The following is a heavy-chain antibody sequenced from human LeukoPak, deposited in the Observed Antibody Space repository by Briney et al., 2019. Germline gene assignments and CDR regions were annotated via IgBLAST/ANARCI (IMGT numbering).Heavy chain of an antibody. Sequence: ASVKVSCTASGYTFTGYYMHWVRHAPGQGLGWMGWINPNSGATNYAQKFPGRVTMTRNTSTNTAYMELSRLTSDDTAVYYCARFRSSGWYSLDYWGQGTLVTVSS. V-gene: IGHV1-2*02. CDR2: INPNSGAT. D-gene: IGHD6-19*01. CDR1: GYTFTGYY. J-gene: IGHJ4*02. CDR3: ARFRSSGWYSLDY.